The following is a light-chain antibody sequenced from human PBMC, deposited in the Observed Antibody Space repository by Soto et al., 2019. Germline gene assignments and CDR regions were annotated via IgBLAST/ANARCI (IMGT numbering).Light chain of an antibody. J-gene: IGLJ3*02. V-gene: IGLV2-23*01. CDR1: RSDIGSFRF. Sequence: QSVLTQPASVSGSPGQSITISCTGSRSDIGSFRFVSWYQQHPGKAPKLIIYEAIKRPSGVSDRFSASKSGNTASLTISGLQAEDEADYYCCSYAGSSTWVFGGGTKLTVL. CDR3: CSYAGSSTWV. CDR2: EAI.